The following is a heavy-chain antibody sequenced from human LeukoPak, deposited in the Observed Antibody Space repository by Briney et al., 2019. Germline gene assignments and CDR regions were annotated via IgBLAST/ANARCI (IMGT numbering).Heavy chain of an antibody. CDR2: ISSSSSYI. V-gene: IGHV3-21*01. J-gene: IGHJ4*02. CDR3: ARAVYSSSLYYFDY. Sequence: GGSLRVSCAASGFTFSSYSMNWVRQALGKGLEWVSSISSSSSYIYYADSVKGRFTISRDNAKNSLYLQMNSLRAEDTAVYYCARAVYSSSLYYFDYWGQGTLVTVSS. CDR1: GFTFSSYS. D-gene: IGHD6-6*01.